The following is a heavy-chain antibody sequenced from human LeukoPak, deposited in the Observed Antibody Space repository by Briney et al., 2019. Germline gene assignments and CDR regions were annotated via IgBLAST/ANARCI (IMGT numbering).Heavy chain of an antibody. CDR1: GFSFSSYG. J-gene: IGHJ4*02. D-gene: IGHD4-23*01. CDR3: AKDLTTVVSRGDY. Sequence: GGSLRLSCAASGFSFSSYGVHWVRQAPGKGLEWVAFIRYDGSNKYYADSVKGRFTISRDNSKNTLYLQMNSLRAEDTAVYYCAKDLTTVVSRGDYWGQGTLVTVSS. V-gene: IGHV3-30*02. CDR2: IRYDGSNK.